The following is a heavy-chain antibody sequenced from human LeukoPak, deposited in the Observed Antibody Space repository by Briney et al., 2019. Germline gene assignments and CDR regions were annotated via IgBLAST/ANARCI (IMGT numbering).Heavy chain of an antibody. CDR2: MNPNSGNT. CDR3: VRGYYDFWSGYYYWFDP. V-gene: IGHV1-8*01. D-gene: IGHD3-3*01. Sequence: ASVKVSCKASGYTFTSYDINWVRQATGQGLEWMGWMNPNSGNTGYAQKFQGRVTMTRNTSISTAYMELSSLRSEDTAVYYCVRGYYDFWSGYYYWFDPWGQGTLVTVSS. CDR1: GYTFTSYD. J-gene: IGHJ5*01.